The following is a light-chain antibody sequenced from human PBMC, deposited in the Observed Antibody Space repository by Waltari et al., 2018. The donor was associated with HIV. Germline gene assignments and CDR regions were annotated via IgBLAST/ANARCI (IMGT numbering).Light chain of an antibody. J-gene: IGLJ7*01. CDR1: KNDIGSSNY. Sequence: SALTQPPSASGSPGQSVTISCTGTKNDIGSSNYVSWDQHHPGRAPTLLIYEVSRRTWGASGRFFGSKSGNTSSLTVSGLRADDEAYYYCSSSTDSSGVMFGGGTQLAVL. CDR3: SSSTDSSGVM. CDR2: EVS. V-gene: IGLV2-8*01.